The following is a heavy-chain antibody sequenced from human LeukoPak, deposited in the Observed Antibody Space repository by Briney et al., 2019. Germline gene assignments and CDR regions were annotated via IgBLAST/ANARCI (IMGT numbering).Heavy chain of an antibody. Sequence: GGSLRLSCAASGFTFSTHAMAWVRQAPGKGLDWVSAISGDGGTTYYAGSVKGRFTISRDNSKNTLYLQMNSLRAEDTAVYYCANQYPGWGQGTLVTVSS. D-gene: IGHD4-11*01. CDR1: GFTFSTHA. CDR3: ANQYPG. CDR2: ISGDGGTT. V-gene: IGHV3-23*01. J-gene: IGHJ4*02.